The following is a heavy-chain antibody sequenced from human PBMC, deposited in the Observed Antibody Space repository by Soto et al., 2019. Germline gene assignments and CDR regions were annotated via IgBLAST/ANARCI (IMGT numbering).Heavy chain of an antibody. CDR1: GGTFSSYA. Sequence: PSVTVSCKASGGTFSSYAMSWVRQAPGQGLEWMGGIIPIFGTANYAQKFQGRVTITADESTSTAYMELSSLRSEDTAVYYCARRLKIAAAGDDAFDIWGQGTMVTVSS. V-gene: IGHV1-69*13. CDR2: IIPIFGTA. CDR3: ARRLKIAAAGDDAFDI. D-gene: IGHD6-13*01. J-gene: IGHJ3*02.